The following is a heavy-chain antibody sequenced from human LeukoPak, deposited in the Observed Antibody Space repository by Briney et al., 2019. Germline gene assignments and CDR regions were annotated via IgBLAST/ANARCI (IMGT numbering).Heavy chain of an antibody. CDR2: ISSSGSTI. CDR1: GFTFSSYE. CDR3: ARGSNSNYVFDY. D-gene: IGHD4-11*01. J-gene: IGHJ4*02. V-gene: IGHV3-48*03. Sequence: GGSLRLSCAASGFTFSSYEMNWVRQAPGKGLECVSYISSSGSTIYDADSVKGRFTISRDNAKNSLYLQMNSLRAEGTAVYYCARGSNSNYVFDYWGQGTLVTVSS.